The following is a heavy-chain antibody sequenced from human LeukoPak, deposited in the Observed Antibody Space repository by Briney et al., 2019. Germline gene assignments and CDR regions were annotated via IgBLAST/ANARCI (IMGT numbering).Heavy chain of an antibody. J-gene: IGHJ6*03. V-gene: IGHV3-74*01. CDR1: GFTFSTYW. CDR2: MNSDGSST. Sequence: GGSLRLSCAASGFTFSTYWMHWVRQAPGKVPVWVSRMNSDGSSTTYADSVKGRFTISRDNAKNTLYLQMNSLRAEDTAVYYCIRGTSIFGVVTFHYYYYMDVWGKGTTVTVSS. D-gene: IGHD3-3*01. CDR3: IRGTSIFGVVTFHYYYYMDV.